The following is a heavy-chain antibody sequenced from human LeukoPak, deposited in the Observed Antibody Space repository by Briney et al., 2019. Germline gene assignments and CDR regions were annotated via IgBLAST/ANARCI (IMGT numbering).Heavy chain of an antibody. D-gene: IGHD6-6*01. CDR1: GGTFSSYG. J-gene: IGHJ6*02. Sequence: SVKVSCKASGGTFSSYGISWVRQAPGQGLEWMGRIIPILDIANYAQKFQGRVTITADKSTSTAYMELSSLRSEDTAVYYCAREDSDSSLSMHYYYGMDVWGQGTTVTVSS. CDR3: AREDSDSSLSMHYYYGMDV. CDR2: IIPILDIA. V-gene: IGHV1-69*04.